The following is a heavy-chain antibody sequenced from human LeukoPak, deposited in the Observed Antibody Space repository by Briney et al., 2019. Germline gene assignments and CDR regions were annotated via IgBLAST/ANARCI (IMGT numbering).Heavy chain of an antibody. D-gene: IGHD6-19*01. CDR2: ISSSSSYT. Sequence: KPGGSLRLSCAASGFTFSDYYMSWIRQAPGKGLEWVSYISSSSSYTNYADSVKGRFTISRDNAKNSLYLQMNGLRAEDTAVYYCARFSFGYSSSGYFGYWGQGTLVTVSS. J-gene: IGHJ4*02. CDR3: ARFSFGYSSSGYFGY. CDR1: GFTFSDYY. V-gene: IGHV3-11*06.